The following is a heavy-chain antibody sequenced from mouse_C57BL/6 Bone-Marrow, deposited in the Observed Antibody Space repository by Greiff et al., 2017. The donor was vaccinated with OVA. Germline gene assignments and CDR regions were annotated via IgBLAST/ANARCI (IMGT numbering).Heavy chain of an antibody. J-gene: IGHJ4*01. D-gene: IGHD2-4*01. V-gene: IGHV14-3*01. CDR2: IDPANGNT. CDR1: GFNIKNTY. CDR3: ASQDYDGDYYAMDY. Sequence: EVQLKQSVAELVRPGASVKLSCTASGFNIKNTYMHWVKQTPEQGLEWIGRIDPANGNTKYAPKFKGKDTITADTSSNTSYLQHSSLTSEDTAIYYCASQDYDGDYYAMDYWGQGTSVTVSS.